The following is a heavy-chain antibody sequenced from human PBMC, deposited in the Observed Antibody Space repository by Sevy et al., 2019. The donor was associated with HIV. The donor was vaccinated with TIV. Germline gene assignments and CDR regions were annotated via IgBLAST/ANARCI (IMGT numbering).Heavy chain of an antibody. D-gene: IGHD3-9*01. V-gene: IGHV3-23*01. CDR2: ISGNGADT. J-gene: IGHJ5*02. CDR3: ASFRSWTIWDWFDP. CDR1: GFTFSSYA. Sequence: GGSLRLSCAASGFTFSSYAMSWVRQAPGKGLEWLSAISGNGADTFYADSVKGRFTISRDNSKNTLYLQMNSLRAEDTAVYYCASFRSWTIWDWFDPWGQGTLVTVS.